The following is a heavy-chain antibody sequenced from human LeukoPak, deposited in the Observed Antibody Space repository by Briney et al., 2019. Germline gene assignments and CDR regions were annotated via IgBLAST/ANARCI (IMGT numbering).Heavy chain of an antibody. D-gene: IGHD5-18*01. CDR2: ISGSGGST. CDR3: AREGVDTAIVPRADY. V-gene: IGHV3-23*01. J-gene: IGHJ4*02. CDR1: GFTFSSYA. Sequence: PGGSLRLSCAASGFTFSSYAMSWVRQAPGKGLEWVSAISGSGGSTDYADSVKGRFTISRDNSKNTLYLQMNSLRAEDTAVYYCAREGVDTAIVPRADYWGQGTLVTVSS.